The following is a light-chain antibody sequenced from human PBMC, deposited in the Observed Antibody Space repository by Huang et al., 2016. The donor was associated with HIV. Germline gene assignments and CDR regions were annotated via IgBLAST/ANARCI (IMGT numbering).Light chain of an antibody. V-gene: IGKV1-9*01. Sequence: IQLTQSPSSLSASVGDRVTIACQASQDISSNLAWYQQKPGKAPNLLIDAASTLESGVASRCSGGGAGTNFTPTINNLQPEDFATYYCLQLNSYPGTFGPGTNVDV. CDR1: QDISSN. J-gene: IGKJ3*01. CDR2: AAS. CDR3: LQLNSYPGT.